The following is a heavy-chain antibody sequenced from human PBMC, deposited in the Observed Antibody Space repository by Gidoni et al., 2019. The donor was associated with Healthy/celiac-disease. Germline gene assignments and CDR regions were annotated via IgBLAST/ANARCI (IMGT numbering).Heavy chain of an antibody. V-gene: IGHV1-69*04. CDR3: ARATVDDSGDFDY. Sequence: QVQLVQSGAEVKKHGSSVKVSCKASGGTFSSYSISWVRQAPGQGLEWMGRIIPILGIANYAQKFQGRVTITADKSTSTAYMELSSLRSEDTAVYYCARATVDDSGDFDYWGQGTLVTVSS. CDR1: GGTFSSYS. D-gene: IGHD4-17*01. J-gene: IGHJ4*02. CDR2: IIPILGIA.